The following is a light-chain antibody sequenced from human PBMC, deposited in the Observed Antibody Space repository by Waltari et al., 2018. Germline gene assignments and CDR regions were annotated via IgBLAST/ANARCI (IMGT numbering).Light chain of an antibody. Sequence: EVVMTQSPATLSVFPRESATLSCRASQTVSSNLAWYQQRPGQAPRLLIFDASTRAPSVPARFSGSGSGTEFTLTIRSLQSEDSAVYYCQQYNRWPPITFGQGTRLEIK. CDR3: QQYNRWPPIT. J-gene: IGKJ5*01. V-gene: IGKV3-15*01. CDR1: QTVSSN. CDR2: DAS.